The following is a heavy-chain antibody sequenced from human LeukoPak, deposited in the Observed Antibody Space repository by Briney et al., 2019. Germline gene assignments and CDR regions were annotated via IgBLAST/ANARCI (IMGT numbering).Heavy chain of an antibody. D-gene: IGHD3-3*01. CDR1: GGTFSSYA. CDR2: INAGNGNT. CDR3: ARDGGNYDFWSGYYPTYDSTPYGMDV. J-gene: IGHJ6*02. V-gene: IGHV1-3*01. Sequence: ASVKVSCKASGGTFSSYAISWVRQAPGQRLEWMGWINAGNGNTKYSQKFQGRVTITRDTSASTAYMELSSLRSGDTAVYYCARDGGNYDFWSGYYPTYDSTPYGMDVWGQGTTVTVSS.